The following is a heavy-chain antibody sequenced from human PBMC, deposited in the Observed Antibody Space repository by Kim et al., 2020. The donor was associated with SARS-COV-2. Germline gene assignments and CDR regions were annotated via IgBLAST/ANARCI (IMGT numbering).Heavy chain of an antibody. Sequence: AVSVKNRITINPDTSKNQFALQLNSVTPEDTAVYYCAKATKPAAGPPFDYWGQGTLVTVSS. J-gene: IGHJ4*02. CDR3: AKATKPAAGPPFDY. D-gene: IGHD6-13*01. V-gene: IGHV6-1*01.